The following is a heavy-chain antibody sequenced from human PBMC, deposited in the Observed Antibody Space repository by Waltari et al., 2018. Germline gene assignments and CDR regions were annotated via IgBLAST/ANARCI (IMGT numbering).Heavy chain of an antibody. V-gene: IGHV4-31*03. CDR2: IYYSGRT. CDR1: GGSIRSGGYY. D-gene: IGHD3-10*01. J-gene: IGHJ3*02. CDR3: AIPRGAYYGSGSPKDAFDI. Sequence: QVQLQESGPGLVKPSQTLSLTCTVSGGSIRSGGYYWSWIRHHPGKGLEWIGYIYYSGRTSYNPAPTSRVTISVATSKNQFALKLSSVTAADTAVYYCAIPRGAYYGSGSPKDAFDIWGQGTMFTVSS.